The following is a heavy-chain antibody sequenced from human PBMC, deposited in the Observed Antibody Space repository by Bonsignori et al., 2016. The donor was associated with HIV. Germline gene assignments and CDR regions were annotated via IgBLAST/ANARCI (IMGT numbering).Heavy chain of an antibody. V-gene: IGHV4-4*07. CDR2: IYTSGST. D-gene: IGHD6-13*01. J-gene: IGHJ5*02. Sequence: RQAPGKGPEWIGRIYTSGSTNYNPSLKSRVTMSVDTSKNQFSLKLSSVTAADAAVYYCARVSQQVIHSWFDPGPGNPGHRLL. CDR3: ARVSQQVIHSWFDP.